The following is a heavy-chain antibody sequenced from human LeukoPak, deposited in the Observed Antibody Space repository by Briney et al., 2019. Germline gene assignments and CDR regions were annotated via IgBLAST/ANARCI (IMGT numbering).Heavy chain of an antibody. CDR1: GYTSTSYG. D-gene: IGHD4-17*01. V-gene: IGHV1-18*01. CDR3: VKDDDYGDNYLLDY. Sequence: ASVKVSCKASGYTSTSYGISWVRQAPGQGLEWMGWISAYNGNTNYAQKLQGRVTMTTDTSTSTAYMELRSLRSDDTAVYYCVKDDDYGDNYLLDYWGQGTLVTVSS. J-gene: IGHJ4*02. CDR2: ISAYNGNT.